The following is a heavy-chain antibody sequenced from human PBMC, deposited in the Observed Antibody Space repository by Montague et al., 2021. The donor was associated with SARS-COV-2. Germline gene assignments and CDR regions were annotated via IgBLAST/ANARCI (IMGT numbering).Heavy chain of an antibody. CDR3: ARSSDYGDHDYYYYMDV. Sequence: SLRLSCAASGFSFSDFYMSWFRQAPGRGLEWLSYISSGGTTIYYADSVKGRFTISRDNTKNSLYLQMHSLRAEDTAIYYCARSSDYGDHDYYYYMDVWGTGTTVAV. CDR1: GFSFSDFY. J-gene: IGHJ6*03. CDR2: ISSGGTTI. V-gene: IGHV3-11*01. D-gene: IGHD4-17*01.